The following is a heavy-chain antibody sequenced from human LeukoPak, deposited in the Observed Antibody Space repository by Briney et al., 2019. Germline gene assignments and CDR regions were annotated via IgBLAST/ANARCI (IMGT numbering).Heavy chain of an antibody. V-gene: IGHV1-18*01. J-gene: IGHJ5*02. CDR1: GYTFTSYG. D-gene: IGHD2-15*01. CDR2: ISAYNGNT. CDR3: ARDRYCSGGSCYYGWFDP. Sequence: GASVNVSCTASGYTFTSYGISWVRQAPGQGLEWMGWISAYNGNTNYAQKLQGRVTMTTDTSTSTDYMELRSLRSDDTAVYYCARDRYCSGGSCYYGWFDPWGQGTLVTVSS.